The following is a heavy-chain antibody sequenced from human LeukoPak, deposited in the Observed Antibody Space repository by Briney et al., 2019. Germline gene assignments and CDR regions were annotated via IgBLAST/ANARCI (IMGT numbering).Heavy chain of an antibody. J-gene: IGHJ4*02. CDR1: GGSISSYY. CDR3: ARHGDPLRWSGYIDC. CDR2: IYYSGST. Sequence: SGPTLVKPSETLSLTCTVSGGSISSYYWSWIRQPPGKGLEWIGYIYYSGSTNYNPSLKSRVTISVDTSKNQFSLKLSSVTAADTAVYYCARHGDPLRWSGYIDCWGQGTLVTVSS. V-gene: IGHV4-59*08. D-gene: IGHD3-3*01.